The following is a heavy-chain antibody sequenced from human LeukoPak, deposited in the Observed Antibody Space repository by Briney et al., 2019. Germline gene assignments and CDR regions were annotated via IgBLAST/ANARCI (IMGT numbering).Heavy chain of an antibody. CDR3: ARTYYYDSRGPNWFDP. D-gene: IGHD3-22*01. V-gene: IGHV1-18*01. J-gene: IGHJ5*02. CDR2: ISAYNGNT. Sequence: GASVKVSCKASGYTFTSYGISWVRQAPGQGLEWMGWISAYNGNTNYAQKLQGRVTMTTDTSTSTAYMELRSLRSDDTAVYYCARTYYYDSRGPNWFDPWGQGTLVTVSS. CDR1: GYTFTSYG.